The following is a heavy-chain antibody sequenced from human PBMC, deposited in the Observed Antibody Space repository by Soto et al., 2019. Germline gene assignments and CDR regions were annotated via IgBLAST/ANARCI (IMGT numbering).Heavy chain of an antibody. J-gene: IGHJ5*02. Sequence: SETLSLTCTVSGGSISSGGYYWSWIRQHPGKGLEWIGYIYYSGSTYYNPSLKSRVTISVDTSKNQFSLKLSSVTAADTAVYYCARPRHYDFWSGYSNRGCRFDPWGQGTLVTVSS. CDR3: ARPRHYDFWSGYSNRGCRFDP. D-gene: IGHD3-3*01. CDR2: IYYSGST. CDR1: GGSISSGGYY. V-gene: IGHV4-31*03.